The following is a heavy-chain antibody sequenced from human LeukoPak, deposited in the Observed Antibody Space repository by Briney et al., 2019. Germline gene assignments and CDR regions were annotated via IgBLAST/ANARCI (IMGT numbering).Heavy chain of an antibody. CDR3: ARADFWSGYPFDY. J-gene: IGHJ4*02. D-gene: IGHD3-3*01. CDR1: GGSISSGDYY. CDR2: IYYSGST. Sequence: SETLSLTCTVSGGSISSGDYYWSWIRQPPGKGLEWIGYIYYSGSTYYNPSLKRRVTISVDTSKNQFSLKLSSVTAADTAVYYCARADFWSGYPFDYWGQGTLVTVSS. V-gene: IGHV4-30-4*01.